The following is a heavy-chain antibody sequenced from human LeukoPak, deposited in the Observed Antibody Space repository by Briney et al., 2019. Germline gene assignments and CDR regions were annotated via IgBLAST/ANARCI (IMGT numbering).Heavy chain of an antibody. CDR3: ARGCSAGTPHNWFDP. J-gene: IGHJ5*02. CDR1: GGSISGYY. Sequence: SETLSLTCTVSGGSISGYYWSWIRQPPGKGLEGMGYIYYSGSTNYNPPLKSRVTISVDTSKNQFSLKLSSVTAADTAVYYCARGCSAGTPHNWFDPWGQGTLVTVSS. V-gene: IGHV4-59*01. D-gene: IGHD6-13*01. CDR2: IYYSGST.